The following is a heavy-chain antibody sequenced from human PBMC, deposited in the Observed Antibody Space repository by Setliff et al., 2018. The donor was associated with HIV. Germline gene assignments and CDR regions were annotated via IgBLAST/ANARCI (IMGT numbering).Heavy chain of an antibody. J-gene: IGHJ5*01. CDR3: TAGHYGPNP. V-gene: IGHV3-48*03. D-gene: IGHD3-10*01. Sequence: VGSLRLSCTASGFSFSTHDMNWVRQAPGKGLEWISYITSDSSVKYYADSVKGRFTISRDNAGRSLYLQMNSLKVEDTAVYYCTAGHYGPNPWGQGTPVTVSS. CDR2: ITSDSSVK. CDR1: GFSFSTHD.